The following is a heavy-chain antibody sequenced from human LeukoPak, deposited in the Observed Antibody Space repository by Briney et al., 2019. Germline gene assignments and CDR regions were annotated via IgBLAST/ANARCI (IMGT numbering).Heavy chain of an antibody. CDR1: GFTFSSYW. D-gene: IGHD3-10*01. J-gene: IGHJ4*02. V-gene: IGHV3-7*03. Sequence: PGGSLRLSCVASGFTFSSYWMSWVRQAPGKGLEWVADIKQDGSEKYYVDSIKGRLTISRDNAKNSLYLQMNSLRAEDTAVYYCARGYYYGSGSYLGYWGQGTLVTVSS. CDR2: IKQDGSEK. CDR3: ARGYYYGSGSYLGY.